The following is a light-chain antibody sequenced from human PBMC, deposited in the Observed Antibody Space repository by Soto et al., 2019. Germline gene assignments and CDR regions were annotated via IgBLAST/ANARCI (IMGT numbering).Light chain of an antibody. Sequence: QSALTQPASVSGPPGQSITISCTGTSSDVGGYNYVSWYQQHPGKAPKLMIYEVSNRPSGASNRFSGSKSGNTASLTISGLQAEDEADYYCSSYTSTSTLVFGTGTKVTVL. CDR2: EVS. CDR1: SSDVGGYNY. J-gene: IGLJ1*01. CDR3: SSYTSTSTLV. V-gene: IGLV2-14*01.